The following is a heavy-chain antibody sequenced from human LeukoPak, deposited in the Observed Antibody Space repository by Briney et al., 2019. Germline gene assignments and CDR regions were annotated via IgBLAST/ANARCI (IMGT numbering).Heavy chain of an antibody. CDR3: AKDMAAYYEGDYYFYGMDV. Sequence: GGSLRLSFAASGFTFDDYAMHWVRQAPGKGLEWVSGISWNSGSIDYADSVRGRFTISRDSAKNSLYLQMNSLRPGDTALYYCAKDMAAYYEGDYYFYGMDVWGQGTTVTVSS. CDR1: GFTFDDYA. J-gene: IGHJ6*02. V-gene: IGHV3-9*01. D-gene: IGHD3-22*01. CDR2: ISWNSGSI.